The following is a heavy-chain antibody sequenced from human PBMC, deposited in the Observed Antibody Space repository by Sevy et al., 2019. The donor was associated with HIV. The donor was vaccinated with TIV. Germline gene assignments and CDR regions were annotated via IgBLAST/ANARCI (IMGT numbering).Heavy chain of an antibody. J-gene: IGHJ6*03. V-gene: IGHV1-3*01. CDR3: ARGYSYGSDYYYYYDMDV. CDR2: INAGNGNT. CDR1: GYTFTSYA. D-gene: IGHD5-18*01. Sequence: ASVKVSCKASGYTFTSYAMHWVRQAPGQRLEWMGWINAGNGNTKYSQKFQGRVTITRDTSASTAYMELSSLRSEDTAVYYCARGYSYGSDYYYYYDMDVWGKGTTVTVSS.